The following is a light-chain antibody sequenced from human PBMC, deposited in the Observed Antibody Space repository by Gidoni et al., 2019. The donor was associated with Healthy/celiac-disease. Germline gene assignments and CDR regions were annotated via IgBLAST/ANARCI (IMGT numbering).Light chain of an antibody. V-gene: IGKV1-8*01. CDR3: QQYYSYPWT. Sequence: AIRMTQSPSSLSASTGDRVTITCRASQGISSYLAWYQQKPGKAPKLLIYAASTLQSGVPSRFSGSGSGTDFTLTISCLRSEDFATHYCQQYYSYPWTFGQGTKVEIK. CDR1: QGISSY. J-gene: IGKJ1*01. CDR2: AAS.